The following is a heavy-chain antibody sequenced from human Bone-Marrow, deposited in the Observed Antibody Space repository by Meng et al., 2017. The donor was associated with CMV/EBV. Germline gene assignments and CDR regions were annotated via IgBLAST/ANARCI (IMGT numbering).Heavy chain of an antibody. D-gene: IGHD2-2*02. CDR3: TTGLGYCSSSSCYSGGSHDY. Sequence: GESLKISCAASGFTFSNAWMSWVRQAPGKGLEWVGRIKSKTDGGTTDYAAPVKGRFTISRDDSKNTLYLQMNSLKTEDTAVYYCTTGLGYCSSSSCYSGGSHDYWGQGTLVTVSS. J-gene: IGHJ4*02. CDR2: IKSKTDGGTT. CDR1: GFTFSNAW. V-gene: IGHV3-15*01.